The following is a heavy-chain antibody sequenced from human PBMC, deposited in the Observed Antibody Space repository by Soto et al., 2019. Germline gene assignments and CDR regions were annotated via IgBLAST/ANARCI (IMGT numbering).Heavy chain of an antibody. J-gene: IGHJ6*02. V-gene: IGHV4-38-2*02. CDR1: GYSISSGYY. CDR2: IYHSGST. Sequence: SETLSLTCAVSGYSISSGYYWGWIRQPPGKGLEWIGSIYHSGSTYYNPSLKSRVTISVDTSKNQFSLKLSSVTAADTAVYYCARDPGRTNYYYYGMDVWGQGTTVTVAS. CDR3: ARDPGRTNYYYYGMDV.